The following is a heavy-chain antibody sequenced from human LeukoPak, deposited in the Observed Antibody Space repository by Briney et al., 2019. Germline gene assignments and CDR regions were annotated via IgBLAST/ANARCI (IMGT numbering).Heavy chain of an antibody. J-gene: IGHJ4*02. V-gene: IGHV3-11*01. CDR3: AREGCSSTSCYEEVGDY. CDR2: ISSSGSTT. D-gene: IGHD2-2*01. CDR1: GFTFSDYY. Sequence: PGGSLRLSCAASGFTFSDYYMSWIRQAPGKGLEWVSYISSSGSTTYYADSVKGRFTISRDNAKNSLYLQMNSLRAEDTAVYYCAREGCSSTSCYEEVGDYWGQGTLVTVSS.